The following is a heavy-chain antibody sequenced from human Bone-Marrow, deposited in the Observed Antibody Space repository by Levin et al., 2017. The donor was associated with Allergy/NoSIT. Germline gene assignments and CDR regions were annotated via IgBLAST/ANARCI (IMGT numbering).Heavy chain of an antibody. V-gene: IGHV2-70*11. CDR3: ARIRPEDSTRYQFDD. CDR2: IDWDDGK. CDR1: GFSLNSTGEC. Sequence: QTLSLTCTVSGFSLNSTGECVVWIRQPPGKALEWLARIDWDDGKYYNTSLKTRVTLSRDISENQVFLTMTNMGPVDTATYYCARIRPEDSTRYQFDDWGQGLLVTVSS. J-gene: IGHJ4*02. D-gene: IGHD2/OR15-2a*01.